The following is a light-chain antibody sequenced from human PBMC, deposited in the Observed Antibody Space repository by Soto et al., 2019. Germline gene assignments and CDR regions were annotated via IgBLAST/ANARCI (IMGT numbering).Light chain of an antibody. J-gene: IGKJ4*01. CDR1: QDIKNY. CDR2: EAS. CDR3: QQCDDFIT. V-gene: IGKV1-33*01. Sequence: DIQMTQSPSSLSASVGDRVTITCQASQDIKNYLNWYQQKPGKAPKLLIYEASNLETGVPSRFSRNGSGRTFTFSISSLKPEYIATYYCQQCDDFITFGGGTRIEIK.